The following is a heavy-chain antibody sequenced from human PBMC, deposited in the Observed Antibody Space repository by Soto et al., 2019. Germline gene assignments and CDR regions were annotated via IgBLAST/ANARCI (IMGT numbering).Heavy chain of an antibody. Sequence: QIQLVESGGGVVQPGRSLRLSCAASGFTFNTYGFNWVRQAAGKGLAWVAVIWYDGNTKYYADSVKGRFTISRDNSKNTLYLHMNSLTAEDTAVYYCARPLVAPVAGPYYYGMDVWGQGTTVTVSS. D-gene: IGHD6-19*01. J-gene: IGHJ6*02. CDR1: GFTFNTYG. CDR2: IWYDGNTK. V-gene: IGHV3-33*01. CDR3: ARPLVAPVAGPYYYGMDV.